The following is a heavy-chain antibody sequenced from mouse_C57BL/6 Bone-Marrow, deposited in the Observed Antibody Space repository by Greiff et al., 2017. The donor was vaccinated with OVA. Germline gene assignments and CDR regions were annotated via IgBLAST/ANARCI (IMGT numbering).Heavy chain of an antibody. CDR3: ARSYYGSSYFDY. V-gene: IGHV5-12*01. CDR2: ISNGGGST. J-gene: IGHJ2*01. Sequence: EVKLVESGGGLVQPGGSLKLSCAASGFTFSDYYMYWVRQTPEKRLEWVAYISNGGGSTYYPDTVKGRFTISRDNAKNTLYLQMSRLKSEDTAMYYCARSYYGSSYFDYWGQGTTLTVSS. CDR1: GFTFSDYY. D-gene: IGHD1-1*01.